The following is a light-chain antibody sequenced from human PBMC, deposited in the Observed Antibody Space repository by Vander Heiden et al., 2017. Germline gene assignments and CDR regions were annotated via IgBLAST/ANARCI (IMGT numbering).Light chain of an antibody. CDR2: EVS. V-gene: IGLV2-14*01. CDR3: SSYTSSSKVV. J-gene: IGLJ2*01. CDR1: NREDASYNF. Sequence: QAALTQPASVSRSPGQATTNYRTGTNREDASYNFGSWYQQQAGKAPNLMIYEVSNRPSGLSSRSSASKSGTAASLTISGRQAEDEADYYCSSYTSSSKVVFGGGTKLTVL.